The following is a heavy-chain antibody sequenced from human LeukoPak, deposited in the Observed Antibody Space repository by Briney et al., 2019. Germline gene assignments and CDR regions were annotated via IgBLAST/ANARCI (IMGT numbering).Heavy chain of an antibody. V-gene: IGHV4-59*01. J-gene: IGHJ4*02. CDR3: ARGYFDSSGYSNPFDL. CDR2: IHDCGST. CDR1: GASISSSY. Sequence: SETLSLTCTVSGASISSSYWSWIRQSPGRGLEWIGYIHDCGSTNYNPSLNSRVTMSADTSKNQLSLRLSSVTAADTAVYYCARGYFDSSGYSNPFDLWGQGALVTVSS. D-gene: IGHD3-22*01.